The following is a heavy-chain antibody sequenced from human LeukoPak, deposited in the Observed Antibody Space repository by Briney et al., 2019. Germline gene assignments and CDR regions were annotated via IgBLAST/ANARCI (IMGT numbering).Heavy chain of an antibody. Sequence: GGSLKLSCAASGFTVSSNYMNWVRQAPGKGLEWVSIIYSGGSTYYADSVKGRFTISRDNSKNTLYLQMNSLRAEDTAVYYCARAPGYSSGPFSYWGQGTLVTVSS. D-gene: IGHD6-19*01. V-gene: IGHV3-66*01. J-gene: IGHJ4*02. CDR3: ARAPGYSSGPFSY. CDR2: IYSGGST. CDR1: GFTVSSNY.